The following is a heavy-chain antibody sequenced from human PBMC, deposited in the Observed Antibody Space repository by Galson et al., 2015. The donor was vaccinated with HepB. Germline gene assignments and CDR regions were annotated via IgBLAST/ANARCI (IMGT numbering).Heavy chain of an antibody. CDR1: GYTFTDYV. D-gene: IGHD3-3*01. CDR3: ARAPLRFLDWLPYYDYYSMDD. V-gene: IGHV7-4-1*02. Sequence: ASGYTFTDYVVNWVRQAPGQGLEWMGWMNTNTGKPTYAPGFAGRFVFSLDTPATTTYLQISSLETDDTAVYYCARAPLRFLDWLPYYDYYSMDDWGEGTTVTVSS. J-gene: IGHJ6*03. CDR2: MNTNTGKP.